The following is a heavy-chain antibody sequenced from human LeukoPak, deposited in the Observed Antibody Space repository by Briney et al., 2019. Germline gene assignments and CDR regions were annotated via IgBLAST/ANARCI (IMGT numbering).Heavy chain of an antibody. CDR2: IYSGGST. CDR3: ARDPDYYYYGMDV. CDR1: GFTFSAYA. J-gene: IGHJ6*02. Sequence: PGGSLRLSCEASGFTFSAYAMTWVRQAPGKGLEWVSVIYSGGSTYYADSVKGRFTISRDNSKNTLYLQMNSLRAEDTAVYYCARDPDYYYYGMDVWGQGTTVTVSS. V-gene: IGHV3-66*01.